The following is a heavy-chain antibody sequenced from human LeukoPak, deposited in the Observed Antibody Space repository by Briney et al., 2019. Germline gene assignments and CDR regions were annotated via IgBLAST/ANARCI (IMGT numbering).Heavy chain of an antibody. CDR1: GFTFDDYG. CDR3: ARENVEMATITLLPNYYYGMDV. Sequence: GGSLRLSCAASGFTFDDYGMNRVRQAPGKGLEWVSGINWNGDSTGYADSVKGRFTISRDNAKNSLYLQMNSLRAEDTAVYYCARENVEMATITLLPNYYYGMDVWGQGTTVTVSS. V-gene: IGHV3-20*04. D-gene: IGHD5-24*01. CDR2: INWNGDST. J-gene: IGHJ6*02.